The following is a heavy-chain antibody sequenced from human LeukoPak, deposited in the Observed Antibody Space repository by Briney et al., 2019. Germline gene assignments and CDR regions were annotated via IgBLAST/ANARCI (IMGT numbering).Heavy chain of an antibody. J-gene: IGHJ4*02. D-gene: IGHD3-16*01. V-gene: IGHV3-23*01. CDR2: TGIGSANT. CDR3: ATGGGIGKHPRAYYFDN. Sequence: GGSLRLSCAASGFTFTSHAMNWVRQAPGKGLEWVSSTGIGSANTFCADSVNGRFSISRDNSRNTLWLQMNNLRADDTAVYYCATGGGIGKHPRAYYFDNWGQGTLFTVSS. CDR1: GFTFTSHA.